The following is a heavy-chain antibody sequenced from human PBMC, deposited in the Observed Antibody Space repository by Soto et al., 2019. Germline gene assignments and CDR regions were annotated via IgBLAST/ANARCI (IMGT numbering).Heavy chain of an antibody. CDR2: INPNSGGT. Sequence: ASVKVSCKASGYTFSGFYMHWVRQAPGQGLEWMGWINPNSGGTNYAQKFQGRVTMTRDTSISTAYMELSRLRSDDTAVYYCAREGGYSYGYRGINYWGQGTLVTVSS. V-gene: IGHV1-2*02. J-gene: IGHJ4*02. CDR1: GYTFSGFY. D-gene: IGHD5-18*01. CDR3: AREGGYSYGYRGINY.